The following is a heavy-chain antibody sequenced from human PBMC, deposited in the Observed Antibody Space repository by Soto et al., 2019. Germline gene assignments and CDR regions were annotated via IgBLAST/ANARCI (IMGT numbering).Heavy chain of an antibody. D-gene: IGHD6-19*01. CDR3: ARDRLEIAVAADGGGHFDY. CDR1: GFTFSSYA. Sequence: QVQLVESGGGVVQPGRSLRLSCAASGFTFSSYAMHWVRQAPGKGLEWVAVLSYDGSNKYYADSVKGRFTISRDNSKNTLYLQMNSLRAEDTAVYYCARDRLEIAVAADGGGHFDYWGQGTLVTVSS. V-gene: IGHV3-30-3*01. CDR2: LSYDGSNK. J-gene: IGHJ4*02.